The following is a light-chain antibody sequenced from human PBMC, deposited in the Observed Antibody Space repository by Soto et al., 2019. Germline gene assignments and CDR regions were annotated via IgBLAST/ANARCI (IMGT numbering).Light chain of an antibody. Sequence: DIQMTQSPSSLSASVGDRVTITCRASQSISSYLNWYQQKPGKAPKLLIYDASNLETGVPSRFSGSGSGTAFTFTISSLQPEDVATYYCQQYDSLPPLFTFGPGTKVDIK. CDR2: DAS. J-gene: IGKJ3*01. V-gene: IGKV1-33*01. CDR1: QSISSY. CDR3: QQYDSLPPLFT.